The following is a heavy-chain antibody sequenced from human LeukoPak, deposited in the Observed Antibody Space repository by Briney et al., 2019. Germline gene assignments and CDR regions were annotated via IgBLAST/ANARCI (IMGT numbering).Heavy chain of an antibody. Sequence: SETLSLTCTVSGYSISTGYYWDWIRQPPGKGLEWIGTFYHGGSTYYNPSLKSRVTISVDTSKNQFSLKLSSVTAADTAVYYCARDCTTGSWFDPWGQGTLVTVSS. CDR3: ARDCTTGSWFDP. CDR1: GYSISTGYY. V-gene: IGHV4-38-2*02. D-gene: IGHD2-8*01. CDR2: FYHGGST. J-gene: IGHJ5*02.